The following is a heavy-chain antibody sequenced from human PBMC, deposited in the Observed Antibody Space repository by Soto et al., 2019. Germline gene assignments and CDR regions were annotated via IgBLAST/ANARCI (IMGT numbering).Heavy chain of an antibody. V-gene: IGHV1-18*01. Sequence: ASVKVSCKASGYTFTSYGISWVRQAPGQGLEWMGWISAYNGNTNYAQKLQGRVTMTTDTSTSTAYMELRSLRSDDTAVYYCASHYDFWSGYYHFDYSGQGTLVTVSS. CDR1: GYTFTSYG. D-gene: IGHD3-3*01. J-gene: IGHJ4*02. CDR2: ISAYNGNT. CDR3: ASHYDFWSGYYHFDY.